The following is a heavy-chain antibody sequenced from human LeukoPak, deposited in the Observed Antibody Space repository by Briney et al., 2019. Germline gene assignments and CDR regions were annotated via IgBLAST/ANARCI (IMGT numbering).Heavy chain of an antibody. CDR2: ISGSGGST. CDR3: AKGPTMIGYFQH. V-gene: IGHV3-23*01. Sequence: TGGSLRLSCAASGFTFSSYAMSWVRQAPGKGLEWVSAISGSGGSTYYADSVKGRFTISRDNSKNTLYLQMNSLRAEDTAVYYCAKGPTMIGYFQHWGQGTLVTVSS. J-gene: IGHJ1*01. CDR1: GFTFSSYA. D-gene: IGHD3-22*01.